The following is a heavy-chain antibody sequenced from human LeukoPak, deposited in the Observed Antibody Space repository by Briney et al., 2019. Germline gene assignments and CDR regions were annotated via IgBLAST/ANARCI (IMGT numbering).Heavy chain of an antibody. V-gene: IGHV4-59*01. Sequence: PSETLSLTCTVSGDSLSSYYWNWTRQPPGKGLEWIGHIYHSGSTSYNPSLKSRVTISMDMPKNQFSLKVTSVTAADTAVYYCTREYDSAGLPDYWGQGTLVTVSS. CDR1: GDSLSSYY. CDR2: IYHSGST. CDR3: TREYDSAGLPDY. J-gene: IGHJ4*02. D-gene: IGHD3-22*01.